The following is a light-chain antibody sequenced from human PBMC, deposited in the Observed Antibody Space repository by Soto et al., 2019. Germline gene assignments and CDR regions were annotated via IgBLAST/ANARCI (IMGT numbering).Light chain of an antibody. CDR1: QYINTS. Sequence: EIVVTQCRATLSSLPADGLTLSGRASQYINTSLAWYQHRPGQAHRLLIYQTFIRVEGIPARFSASGSGTSFTITLRDVQSEAFAVYFCHPRQGWPRIFGQGTKVDIK. V-gene: IGKV3-11*01. CDR3: HPRQGWPRI. J-gene: IGKJ1*01. CDR2: QTF.